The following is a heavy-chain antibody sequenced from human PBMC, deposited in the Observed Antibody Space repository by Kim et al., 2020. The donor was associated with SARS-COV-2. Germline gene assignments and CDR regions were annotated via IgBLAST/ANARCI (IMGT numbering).Heavy chain of an antibody. V-gene: IGHV3-23*01. D-gene: IGHD2-21*01. CDR3: AKDVACGGDACSSNFDY. CDR1: EFTFSSYA. CDR2: ISGSGGST. J-gene: IGHJ4*02. Sequence: GGSLRLSCAASEFTFSSYAMSWVRQAPGKGLEWVSIISGSGGSTFYADSVKGRFTISRDNSKNTLYLQMNSLRAEDTALYYCAKDVACGGDACSSNFDYWGRGTLVTVSS.